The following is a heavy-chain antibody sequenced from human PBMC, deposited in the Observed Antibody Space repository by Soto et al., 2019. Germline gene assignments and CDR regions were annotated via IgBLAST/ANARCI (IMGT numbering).Heavy chain of an antibody. Sequence: GESLKISCKGSGYSFTSYWIGWVRQMPGKGLERMGIIYPGDSDTRYSPSFQGQVTISADKSITTTYLQWSSLKASDTAIYYCARLFDASGWYDYWGQGTLVTVST. J-gene: IGHJ4*02. CDR1: GYSFTSYW. CDR2: IYPGDSDT. V-gene: IGHV5-51*01. CDR3: ARLFDASGWYDY. D-gene: IGHD6-19*01.